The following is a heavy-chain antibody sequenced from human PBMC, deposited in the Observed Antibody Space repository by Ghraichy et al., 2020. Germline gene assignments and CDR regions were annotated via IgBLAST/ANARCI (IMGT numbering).Heavy chain of an antibody. V-gene: IGHV2-5*01. CDR2: IYWNDDK. D-gene: IGHD3-16*01. CDR3: AHMFLTPQIPEGEGDAFDI. CDR1: GFSLSTSGVG. Sequence: SGPTLVKPTQTLTLTCTFSGFSLSTSGVGVGWIRQPPGKALEWLALIYWNDDKRYSPSLKSRLTITKDTSKNQVVLTMTNMDPVDTATYYCAHMFLTPQIPEGEGDAFDIWGQGTMVTVSS. J-gene: IGHJ3*02.